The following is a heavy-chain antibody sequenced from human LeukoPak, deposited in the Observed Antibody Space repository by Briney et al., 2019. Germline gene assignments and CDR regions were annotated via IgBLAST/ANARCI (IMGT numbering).Heavy chain of an antibody. CDR2: ISAYNGNT. CDR3: AVLQPITMVRGVTNNDDY. V-gene: IGHV1-18*01. J-gene: IGHJ4*02. D-gene: IGHD3-10*01. CDR1: GYTFTSYG. Sequence: GASVKVSCKASGYTFTSYGISWVQQAPGQGLEWMGWISAYNGNTNYAQKLQGRVTMTTDTSTSTAYMELRSLRSDDTAVYYCAVLQPITMVRGVTNNDDYWGQGTLVTVSS.